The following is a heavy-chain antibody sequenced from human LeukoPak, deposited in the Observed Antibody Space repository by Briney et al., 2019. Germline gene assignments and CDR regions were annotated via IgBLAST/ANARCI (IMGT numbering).Heavy chain of an antibody. D-gene: IGHD7-27*01. J-gene: IGHJ4*02. V-gene: IGHV4-30-2*01. CDR3: ARERAGDVYYFGY. Sequence: PSQTLYLTCAVSGGSISSGGYSWSWIRQPPGKGLEWIGYIYHSGSTYYNPSLKSRVTISVDRSKNQFSLKLSSVTAADTAVYYCARERAGDVYYFGYWGQGTLVTVSS. CDR1: GGSISSGGYS. CDR2: IYHSGST.